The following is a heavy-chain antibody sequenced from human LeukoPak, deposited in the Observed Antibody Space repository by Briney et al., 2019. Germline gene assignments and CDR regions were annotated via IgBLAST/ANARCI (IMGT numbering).Heavy chain of an antibody. V-gene: IGHV4-39*01. CDR3: ASERIVGATSDAFDI. CDR1: GGSISSSSYY. Sequence: SETLSLTCTVSGGSISSSSYYWGWIRQPPGKGLEWIGSIYYSGSTYYNPSLKSRVTISVDTSKNQFSLKLSSVTAADTAVYDCASERIVGATSDAFDIWGQGTMVTVSS. CDR2: IYYSGST. D-gene: IGHD1-26*01. J-gene: IGHJ3*02.